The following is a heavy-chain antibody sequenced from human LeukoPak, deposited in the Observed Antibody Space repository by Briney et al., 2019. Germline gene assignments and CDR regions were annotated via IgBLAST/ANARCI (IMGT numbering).Heavy chain of an antibody. D-gene: IGHD3-10*01. V-gene: IGHV3-23*01. CDR2: ISGSGGST. J-gene: IGHJ4*02. CDR1: GFTFSSYG. CDR3: AKVPALVVWFGEVPFDY. Sequence: PGGSLRLSCAASGFTFSSYGMSWVRQAPGKGLEWVSAISGSGGSTYYADSAKGRFTISRDNSKNTLYLQTNSLRAEDTAVYYCAKVPALVVWFGEVPFDYWGQGTLVTVSS.